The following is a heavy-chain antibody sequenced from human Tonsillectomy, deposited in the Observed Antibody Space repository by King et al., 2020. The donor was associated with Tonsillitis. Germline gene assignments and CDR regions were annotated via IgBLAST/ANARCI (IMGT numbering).Heavy chain of an antibody. D-gene: IGHD5-18*01. J-gene: IGHJ3*02. CDR3: ARLMIQPGAFDI. Sequence: QLQESGPGLVKPSETLSLTCTVSGDSISSSSYYWGWIRQPPGKGLEWIGSIYYSGSTYYNPSLKSRVTISVDTSKNQFSLKLSSVTAADTAVYYCARLMIQPGAFDIWGQGTMVTVSS. V-gene: IGHV4-39*01. CDR2: IYYSGST. CDR1: GDSISSSSYY.